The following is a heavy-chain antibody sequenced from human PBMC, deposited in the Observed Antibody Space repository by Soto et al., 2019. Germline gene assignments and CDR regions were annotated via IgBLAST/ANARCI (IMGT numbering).Heavy chain of an antibody. D-gene: IGHD3-10*01. CDR3: AREMVRGVVPRRYDACDI. CDR1: GGSISSGGYY. Sequence: QVQLQESGPGLVKPSQTLSLTCTVSGGSISSGGYYWSWIRQHPGKGMEWIGYIYYSGSTYYNPSLKSRVTISVDTSKNQFSLKLSSVTAADTAVYYCAREMVRGVVPRRYDACDIWGQGTMVTVSS. J-gene: IGHJ3*02. V-gene: IGHV4-31*03. CDR2: IYYSGST.